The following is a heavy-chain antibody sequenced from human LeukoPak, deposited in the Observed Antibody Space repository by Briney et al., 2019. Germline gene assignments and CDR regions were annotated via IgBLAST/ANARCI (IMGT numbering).Heavy chain of an antibody. J-gene: IGHJ4*02. CDR2: IIPILGIA. V-gene: IGHV1-69*04. CDR1: GGTFSSYA. Sequence: SVKVSCKASGGTFSSYAISWVRQAPGQGLEWMGRIIPILGIANYAQKFQGRVTITADKSTSTAYMELSSLRSEDTAVYYCARGVPWLGSSGYHYYFDYWGQGTLVTVSS. D-gene: IGHD3-22*01. CDR3: ARGVPWLGSSGYHYYFDY.